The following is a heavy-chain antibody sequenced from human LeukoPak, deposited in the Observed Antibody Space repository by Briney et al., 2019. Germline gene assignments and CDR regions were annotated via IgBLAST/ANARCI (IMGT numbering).Heavy chain of an antibody. CDR2: IIPIFGTA. V-gene: IGHV1-69*13. Sequence: RASVKVSCKASGYTFTSYGISWVRQAPGQGLEWMGGIIPIFGTANYAQKFQGRVTITADESTSTAYMELSSLRSEDTAVYYCARRSTRRDGYNLEDDYWGQGTLVTVFS. D-gene: IGHD5-24*01. CDR3: ARRSTRRDGYNLEDDY. J-gene: IGHJ4*02. CDR1: GYTFTSYG.